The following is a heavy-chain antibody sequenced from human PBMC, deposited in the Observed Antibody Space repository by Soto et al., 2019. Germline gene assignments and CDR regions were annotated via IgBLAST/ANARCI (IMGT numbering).Heavy chain of an antibody. CDR3: ARRLVDHYDFWSGYDFDY. V-gene: IGHV1-18*04. CDR2: ISAYNGNT. D-gene: IGHD3-3*01. Sequence: ASVKVSCKASGYTFTSYGISWVRQAPGQGLEWVGWISAYNGNTNYAQELQGRVTMTTDTSTSTAYMELRSLRSDDTAVYYCARRLVDHYDFWSGYDFDYWGQGTLVTVSS. CDR1: GYTFTSYG. J-gene: IGHJ4*02.